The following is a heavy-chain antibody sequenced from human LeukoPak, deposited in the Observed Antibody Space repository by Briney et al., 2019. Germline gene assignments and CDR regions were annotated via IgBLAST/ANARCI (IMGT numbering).Heavy chain of an antibody. J-gene: IGHJ5*02. V-gene: IGHV3-23*01. D-gene: IGHD2-2*01. CDR2: ISGSGGST. CDR3: ADRARYCSSTSCPNWFDP. Sequence: PGRSLRLSCAASGFTFSSYAMSWVRQAPGKGLEWVSAISGSGGSTYYADSVKGRFTISRDNSKNTLYLQMNSLRAEDTAVYYRADRARYCSSTSCPNWFDPWGQGTLVTVSS. CDR1: GFTFSSYA.